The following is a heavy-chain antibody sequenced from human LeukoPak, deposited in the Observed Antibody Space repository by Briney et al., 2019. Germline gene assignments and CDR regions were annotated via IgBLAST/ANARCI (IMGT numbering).Heavy chain of an antibody. CDR3: ARDWDTAMVDY. CDR2: ISGSGGST. V-gene: IGHV3-23*01. Sequence: GGSLRLSCAASGFTFSSYAMSWVRQAPGKGLEWVSSISGSGGSTYHADSVKGRFTISRDNSKNTLNLQINSLRAEDTAVYYCARDWDTAMVDYWGQGTLVTVSS. D-gene: IGHD5-18*01. CDR1: GFTFSSYA. J-gene: IGHJ4*02.